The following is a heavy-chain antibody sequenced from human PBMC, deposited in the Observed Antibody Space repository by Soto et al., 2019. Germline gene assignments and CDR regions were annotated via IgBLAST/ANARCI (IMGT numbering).Heavy chain of an antibody. Sequence: QVQLVQSGAEVKKPGSSVKVSCKASGGTFSSYAISWVRQAPGQGLEWMGGIIPIFGTANYAQKFQSRVTITADESTSTAYMELSSLRSEDTAVYYCARDPRVVGASIYGMDVWGQGTTVTVSS. D-gene: IGHD1-26*01. CDR2: IIPIFGTA. J-gene: IGHJ6*02. CDR1: GGTFSSYA. CDR3: ARDPRVVGASIYGMDV. V-gene: IGHV1-69*01.